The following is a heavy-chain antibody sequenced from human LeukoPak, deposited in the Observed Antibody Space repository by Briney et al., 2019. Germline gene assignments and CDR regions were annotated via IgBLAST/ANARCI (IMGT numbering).Heavy chain of an antibody. CDR2: ISSSSSYI. CDR3: ARDPQELELHTGTGCYFDY. Sequence: PGGSLRLSCAASRFTFSSYSMNWVRQAPGKGLEWVSSISSSSSYIYYADSVKGRFTISRDNVKNSLYLQMNSLRAEDTAVYYCARDPQELELHTGTGCYFDYWGQGTLVTVSS. V-gene: IGHV3-21*01. D-gene: IGHD1-7*01. J-gene: IGHJ4*02. CDR1: RFTFSSYS.